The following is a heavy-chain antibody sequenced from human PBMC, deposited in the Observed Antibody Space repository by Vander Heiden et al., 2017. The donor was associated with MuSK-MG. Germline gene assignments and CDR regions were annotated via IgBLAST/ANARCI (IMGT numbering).Heavy chain of an antibody. CDR2: FDPEDGET. V-gene: IGHV1-24*01. CDR1: GYTLTELS. CDR3: ATDLITFGGVIAPLAY. Sequence: QVQLVQSGAEVKKPGASVKVSCKVSGYTLTELSMQWVRQVPGKGLEGMGGFDPEDGETIYAQKFQGRVTMTEDTSTDTAYMELSSLRSEDTAVYYCATDLITFGGVIAPLAYWGQGTLVTVSS. J-gene: IGHJ4*02. D-gene: IGHD3-16*02.